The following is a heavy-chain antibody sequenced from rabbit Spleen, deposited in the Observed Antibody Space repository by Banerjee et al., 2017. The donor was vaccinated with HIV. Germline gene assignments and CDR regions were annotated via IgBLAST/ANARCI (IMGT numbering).Heavy chain of an antibody. CDR3: VRDQAGYDGYGPYYFNL. Sequence: QLEESGGRLVQPGGSLTLSCKGSGFTISSYWMNWVRQAPGKGLEWIGYIDPIFGSTYYASWVNGRFTISSHNAQNTLYLQLNSLTAADTATYFCVRDQAGYDGYGPYYFNLLGPGTLVTVS. CDR1: GFTISSYW. CDR2: IDPIFGST. V-gene: IGHV1S7*01. D-gene: IGHD6-1*01. J-gene: IGHJ4*01.